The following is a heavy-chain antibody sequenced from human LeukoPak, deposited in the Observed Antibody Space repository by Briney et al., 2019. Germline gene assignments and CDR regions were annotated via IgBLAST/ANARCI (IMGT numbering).Heavy chain of an antibody. J-gene: IGHJ5*02. CDR2: INPSGGGT. V-gene: IGHV1-46*01. Sequence: ASVKVSCKASGYTFTNYYMHWVRQAPGQGLEWMGIINPSGGGTSYAQKFQGRLTMTRDTSTTTVYMELSSLRSEDTAMYYCARDNSVGDNAWWFDPWGQGTLVTVSS. CDR1: GYTFTNYY. D-gene: IGHD1-26*01. CDR3: ARDNSVGDNAWWFDP.